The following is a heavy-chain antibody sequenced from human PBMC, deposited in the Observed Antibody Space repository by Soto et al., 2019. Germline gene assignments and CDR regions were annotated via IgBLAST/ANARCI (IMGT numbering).Heavy chain of an antibody. V-gene: IGHV3-23*01. Sequence: GGSLRLSCAASGFTFSSYAMSWVRQAPGKGLEWVSAISGSGGSTYYADSVKGRFTISRDNSKNTLYLQMNSLRAEDTAVYYCAKESPYDSSGYYWWYFDYWGQGTLVTVSS. CDR3: AKESPYDSSGYYWWYFDY. CDR1: GFTFSSYA. D-gene: IGHD3-22*01. J-gene: IGHJ4*02. CDR2: ISGSGGST.